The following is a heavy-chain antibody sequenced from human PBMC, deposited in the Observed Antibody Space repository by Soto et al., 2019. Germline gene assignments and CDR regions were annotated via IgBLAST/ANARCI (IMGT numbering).Heavy chain of an antibody. CDR1: GGSISSYY. Sequence: PSETLSLTCAVSGGSISSYYWSWIRQPPGKGLEWIGYIYYSGNTNYNPSLKSRVTISVDTSKNQFSLKLSSVTAADTAVYYCARGGRYFDWFPFDYWGQGTLVTVSS. D-gene: IGHD3-9*01. CDR2: IYYSGNT. CDR3: ARGGRYFDWFPFDY. V-gene: IGHV4-59*01. J-gene: IGHJ4*02.